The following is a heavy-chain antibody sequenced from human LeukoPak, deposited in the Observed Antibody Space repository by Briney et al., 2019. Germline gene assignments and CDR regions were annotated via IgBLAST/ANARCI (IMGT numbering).Heavy chain of an antibody. J-gene: IGHJ5*02. CDR1: GFTFSNSW. D-gene: IGHD3-22*01. V-gene: IGHV3-7*01. Sequence: GGSLRLSCAASGFTFSNSWMSWVRQAPGKGLEWVATIKPDGSAQHYVDSVKGRFTISRDNAKNSLFLQINSLRAEDTAVYYCANGGTYSSGPWGQGTLVTVSS. CDR2: IKPDGSAQ. CDR3: ANGGTYSSGP.